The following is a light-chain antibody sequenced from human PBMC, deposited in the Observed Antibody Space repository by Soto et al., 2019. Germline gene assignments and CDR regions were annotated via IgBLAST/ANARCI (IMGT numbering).Light chain of an antibody. CDR3: QQYNSPYT. J-gene: IGKJ2*01. V-gene: IGKV1-5*03. CDR1: QTISSW. CDR2: KAS. Sequence: DIQMTQSPSTLSASVGDRVTITCRASQTISSWLAWYQQKPGKAPKLLIYKASSLESGVPSRFSGSGSGTEFTLTISSLQPDDFATYYCQQYNSPYTFGQGTKLELK.